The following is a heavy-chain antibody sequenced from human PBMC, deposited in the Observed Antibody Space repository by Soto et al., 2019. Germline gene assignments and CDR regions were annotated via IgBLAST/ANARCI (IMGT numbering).Heavy chain of an antibody. Sequence: QVQLQQWGAGLLKPSETLSLTCAVYGGSFSGYYWSWIRQPPGKGLEWIGEINHSGSTNYNPSLNSVVTISVDTSKNQFSLKLSAVTATDTAVYYCARAEGHPSIAVAGYFDYWGQGTLVTVSS. D-gene: IGHD6-19*01. J-gene: IGHJ4*02. CDR3: ARAEGHPSIAVAGYFDY. CDR1: GGSFSGYY. V-gene: IGHV4-34*01. CDR2: INHSGST.